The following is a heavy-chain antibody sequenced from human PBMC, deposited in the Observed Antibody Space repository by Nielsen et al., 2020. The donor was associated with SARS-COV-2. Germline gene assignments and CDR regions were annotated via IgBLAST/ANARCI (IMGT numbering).Heavy chain of an antibody. CDR1: GYTFTSYA. V-gene: IGHV1-3*01. J-gene: IGHJ4*02. CDR2: INAGNGNT. D-gene: IGHD2-2*01. CDR3: ARVHCSSTSCQFFDY. Sequence: ASVKVSCKASGYTFTSYAMHLVRQAPGQRLEWMGWINAGNGNTKYSQKFQGRVTITRDTSASTAYMELSSLRSEDTAVYYCARVHCSSTSCQFFDYWGQGTLVTVSS.